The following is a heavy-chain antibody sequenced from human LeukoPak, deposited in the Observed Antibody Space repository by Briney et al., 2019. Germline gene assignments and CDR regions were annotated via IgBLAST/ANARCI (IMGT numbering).Heavy chain of an antibody. CDR1: GFTVSSNY. J-gene: IGHJ6*02. CDR3: ARDYYGSGSYRDGMDV. D-gene: IGHD3-10*01. CDR2: IYSGGST. V-gene: IGHV3-66*01. Sequence: PGGSLRLSCAASGFTVSSNYMGWVRQAPGKGLEWVSVIYSGGSTYYADSVEGRFTISRDNSKNTLYLQMNSLRAEDTAVYYCARDYYGSGSYRDGMDVWGQGTTVTVSS.